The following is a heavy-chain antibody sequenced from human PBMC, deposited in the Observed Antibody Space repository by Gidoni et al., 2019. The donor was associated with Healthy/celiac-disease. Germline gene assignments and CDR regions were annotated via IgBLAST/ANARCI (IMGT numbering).Heavy chain of an antibody. Sequence: QVQLVEAGGGVVQHGRSLRLSCAASGFTFSSYGMHWVRQAPGKGLEWVAVISYDGSNKYYADSVKGRFTISRDNSKNTLYLQMNSLRAEDTAVYYCAKGRVDAAIDYWGQGTLVTVSS. D-gene: IGHD3-10*01. CDR3: AKGRVDAAIDY. V-gene: IGHV3-30*18. CDR1: GFTFSSYG. CDR2: ISYDGSNK. J-gene: IGHJ4*02.